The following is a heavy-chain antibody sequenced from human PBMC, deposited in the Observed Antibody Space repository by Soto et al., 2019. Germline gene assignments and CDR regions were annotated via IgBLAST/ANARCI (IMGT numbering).Heavy chain of an antibody. J-gene: IGHJ5*02. CDR1: GDSVSSPYY. D-gene: IGHD6-19*01. V-gene: IGHV4-4*02. CDR3: ARSAGWYAIHA. CDR2: VFHTGTT. Sequence: QVQLQESGPGLVKPLGTLSLTCAVSGDSVSSPYYWCWVRQPPGKGLEWIGEVFHTGTTSYNPSLRSRVTISMNKSINQSSLDLSSVTAADTAVYYCARSAGWYAIHAWGPGTLV.